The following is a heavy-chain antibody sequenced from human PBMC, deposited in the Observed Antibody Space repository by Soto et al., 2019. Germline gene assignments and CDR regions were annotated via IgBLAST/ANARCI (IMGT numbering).Heavy chain of an antibody. Sequence: QLQLQESGPGLVKPSETLSLTCTVSGGSITSSSYYWGWIRQPPGKGLEWIGSIYYSGNTYYTPSLKSRVPIYVDTSKNQFSLKLSSVTAADTAVYYCAREGGRYCSGGSCQVDYWGQGTLVTVSS. CDR3: AREGGRYCSGGSCQVDY. CDR2: IYYSGNT. J-gene: IGHJ4*02. V-gene: IGHV4-39*02. D-gene: IGHD2-15*01. CDR1: GGSITSSSYY.